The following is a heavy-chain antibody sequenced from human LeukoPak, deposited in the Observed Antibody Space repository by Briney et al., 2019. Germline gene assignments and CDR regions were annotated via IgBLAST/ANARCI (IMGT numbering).Heavy chain of an antibody. CDR3: ARDHLDPNWFDP. D-gene: IGHD1-1*01. CDR2: IIPIFGTA. V-gene: IGHV1-69*05. J-gene: IGHJ5*02. Sequence: GASVKVSCKASGGTFSSYAISWVRQAPGQGLEWMGRIIPIFGTANYAQKFQGRVTITTDESTSTAYMELSSLRSEDTAVYYCARDHLDPNWFDPWGQGTLVTLSS. CDR1: GGTFSSYA.